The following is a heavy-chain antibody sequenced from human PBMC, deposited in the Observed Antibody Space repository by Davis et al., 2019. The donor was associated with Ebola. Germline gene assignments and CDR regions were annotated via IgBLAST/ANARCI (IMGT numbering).Heavy chain of an antibody. CDR2: ITISSDTI. Sequence: GESLKISCAASGFTFSSYTMSWVRQAPGKGLEWISYITISSDTIYYADSVKGRFTISRDNAKNSLYLQMNSLRDEDTAVYYCARDSWLTGTGSGFDPWGQGTLVTVSS. V-gene: IGHV3-48*02. CDR3: ARDSWLTGTGSGFDP. D-gene: IGHD1-7*01. CDR1: GFTFSSYT. J-gene: IGHJ5*02.